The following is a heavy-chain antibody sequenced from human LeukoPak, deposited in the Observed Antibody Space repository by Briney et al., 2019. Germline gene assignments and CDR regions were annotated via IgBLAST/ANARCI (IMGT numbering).Heavy chain of an antibody. CDR3: ARDLEGYFDY. J-gene: IGHJ4*02. V-gene: IGHV3-53*01. D-gene: IGHD1-1*01. CDR2: IYADGTT. Sequence: PGQSLTLSCATSGFTVSRNYMSWVRQAPGQGLEWVLVIYADGTTYYADSVKGRFTISRDNSKNTLYLQMNSLRAEDTAVYYCARDLEGYFDYWGQGTLVTVSS. CDR1: GFTVSRNY.